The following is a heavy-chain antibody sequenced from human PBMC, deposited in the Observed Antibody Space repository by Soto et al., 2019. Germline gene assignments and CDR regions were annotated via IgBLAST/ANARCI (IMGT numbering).Heavy chain of an antibody. D-gene: IGHD6-6*01. CDR3: ARVPEAGRPLFDY. CDR2: IWYDGSNE. Sequence: PGGSLRLSCVASGFIFSDFAMHWVRQAPGKGLEWVAEIWYDGSNEYYGDSVKGRFTISRDNSKNTLYLQLNSLRAEDTAVYYCARVPEAGRPLFDYWGQGALVTVSS. CDR1: GFIFSDFA. J-gene: IGHJ4*02. V-gene: IGHV3-33*08.